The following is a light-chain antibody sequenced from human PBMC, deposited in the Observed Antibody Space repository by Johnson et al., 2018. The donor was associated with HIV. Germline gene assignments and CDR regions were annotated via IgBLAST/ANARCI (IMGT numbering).Light chain of an antibody. CDR1: TSNIGNNY. CDR3: GTWDSSLSAYYV. Sequence: QSVLTQPPSVSAAPGQKVTISCSGSTSNIGNNYVSWYQHLPRTAPKLLIYDNNQRPSGIPDRFSGSNSGTSATLGITGLQTGDEADYYCGTWDSSLSAYYVFGTGTKVTVL. V-gene: IGLV1-51*01. CDR2: DNN. J-gene: IGLJ1*01.